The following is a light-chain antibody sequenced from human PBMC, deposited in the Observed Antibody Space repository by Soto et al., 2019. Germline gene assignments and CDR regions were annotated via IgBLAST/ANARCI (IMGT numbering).Light chain of an antibody. J-gene: IGLJ1*01. CDR1: SSDVGRYDS. V-gene: IGLV2-11*01. CDR2: DVS. Sequence: QSALTQPRSVSGSPGQSVTISCTGSSSDVGRYDSVSWYQHRPGKAPKFMIYDVSKRPSGVPDRFSGSKSGNTASLTISGLQAEDEGDYYCCSYADTYYVFGSGTKVTVL. CDR3: CSYADTYYV.